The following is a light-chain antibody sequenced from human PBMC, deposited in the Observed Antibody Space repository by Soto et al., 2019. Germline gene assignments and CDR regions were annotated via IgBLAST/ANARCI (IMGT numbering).Light chain of an antibody. CDR1: QSVSSSY. J-gene: IGKJ1*01. Sequence: EIVLTQSPGTLSLSPGERATLSCRASQSVSSSYLAWYQQKPGQAPRLLTYGASSRATGIPGRFSGSGSGKDFTLTISRLEPEDFAVYYCQQYGTSQAFGQGTKVEIK. CDR3: QQYGTSQA. CDR2: GAS. V-gene: IGKV3-20*01.